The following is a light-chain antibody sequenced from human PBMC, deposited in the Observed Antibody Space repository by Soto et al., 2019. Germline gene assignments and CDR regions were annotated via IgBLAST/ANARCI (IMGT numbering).Light chain of an antibody. CDR1: QTVHN. Sequence: IVLTQSPATLSLSPGERATLSCRASQTVHNLAWYRQKPGRTPRLLIYDASNRAAGIPARFSGSGSGTDFTLTISSLEAEDYAVYYCQGSRTFGRGTRLDIK. CDR3: QGSRT. J-gene: IGKJ5*01. V-gene: IGKV3-11*01. CDR2: DAS.